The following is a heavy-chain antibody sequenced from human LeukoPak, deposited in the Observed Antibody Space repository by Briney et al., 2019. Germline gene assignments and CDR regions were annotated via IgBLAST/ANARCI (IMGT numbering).Heavy chain of an antibody. CDR3: ARDAREALDY. Sequence: SVKVSCKASGGTLSSYAISWVRQAPGQGLEWMGGIIPIFGTASYAQKFQGRVTMTRDMSTSTVYMELSSLRSEDTAVYYCARDAREALDYWGQGTLVTVSS. J-gene: IGHJ4*02. CDR1: GGTLSSYA. D-gene: IGHD5-24*01. V-gene: IGHV1-69*05. CDR2: IIPIFGTA.